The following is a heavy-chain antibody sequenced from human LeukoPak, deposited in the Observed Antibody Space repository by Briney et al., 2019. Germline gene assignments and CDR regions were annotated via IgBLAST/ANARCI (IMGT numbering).Heavy chain of an antibody. CDR3: AELGITMIGGV. D-gene: IGHD3-10*02. J-gene: IGHJ6*04. CDR2: IKQDGSEK. CDR1: GFTFSSYW. Sequence: GGSLRLSCAAAGFTFSSYWMSWVRQAPGKGVEWVANIKQDGSEKYYVDSVKGRFTISRDNAKNSLYLQMNSLRAEDTAVYYCAELGITMIGGVWGKGTTVTISS. V-gene: IGHV3-7*01.